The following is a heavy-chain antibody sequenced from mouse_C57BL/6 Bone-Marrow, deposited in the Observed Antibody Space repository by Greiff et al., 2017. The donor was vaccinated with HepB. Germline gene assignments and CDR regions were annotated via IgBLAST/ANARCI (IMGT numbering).Heavy chain of an antibody. V-gene: IGHV14-1*01. CDR1: GFNIKDYY. J-gene: IGHJ2*01. D-gene: IGHD1-1*01. Sequence: VQLKQSGAELVRPGASVKLSCTASGFNIKDYYMHWVKQRPEQGLEWIGRIDPEDGDTEYAPKFPGKATMTADTSSNTAYLQLSSLTSEDTAVYYCTTRGLLRFLFDYWGQGTTLTVSS. CDR2: IDPEDGDT. CDR3: TTRGLLRFLFDY.